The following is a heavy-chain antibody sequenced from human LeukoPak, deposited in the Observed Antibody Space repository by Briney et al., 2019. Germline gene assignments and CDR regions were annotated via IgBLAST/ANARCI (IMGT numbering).Heavy chain of an antibody. Sequence: PGGSLRLSCAASGFTFSSYAMSWVRQAPGKGLEWVSAISGSGGSTYYADSVKGRFTISRGNSKNTLYLQMNSLRAEDTAVYYCAKVDYGDYWYYFDYWGQGTLVTVSS. J-gene: IGHJ4*02. CDR2: ISGSGGST. D-gene: IGHD4-17*01. V-gene: IGHV3-23*01. CDR3: AKVDYGDYWYYFDY. CDR1: GFTFSSYA.